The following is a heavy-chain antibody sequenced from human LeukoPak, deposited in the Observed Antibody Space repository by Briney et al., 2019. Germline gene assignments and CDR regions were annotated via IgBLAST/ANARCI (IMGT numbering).Heavy chain of an antibody. J-gene: IGHJ5*02. CDR2: INPSGGST. Sequence: ASVKVSCKASGYTFTSYYMHWVRQAPGQGLEWMGIINPSGGSTSYAQKFQGRVTMTRDMSTSTVYMELSSLRSEDTAVYYCARGGVDIVATIYGSGFDPWGQGTLVTVSS. CDR3: ARGGVDIVATIYGSGFDP. V-gene: IGHV1-46*01. CDR1: GYTFTSYY. D-gene: IGHD5-12*01.